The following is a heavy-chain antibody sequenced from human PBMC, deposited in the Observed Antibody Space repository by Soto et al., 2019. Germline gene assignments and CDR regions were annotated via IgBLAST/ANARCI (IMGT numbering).Heavy chain of an antibody. CDR3: AIARVADSSLDH. CDR1: GFTFSNNA. CDR2: ISYDSSEI. J-gene: IGHJ4*01. Sequence: PGGSLRLSCVGSGFTFSNNAMHWVRQAPGKGIEWVAFISYDSSEIFYADSVKGRFPISRANPENTLVLHMNSPRADDTAVYYCAIARVADSSLDHWGQGVLVTVSS. D-gene: IGHD3-3*01. V-gene: IGHV3-30*01.